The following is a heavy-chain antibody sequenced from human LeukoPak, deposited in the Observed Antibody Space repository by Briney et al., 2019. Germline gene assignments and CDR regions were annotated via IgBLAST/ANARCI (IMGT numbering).Heavy chain of an antibody. V-gene: IGHV1-2*06. D-gene: IGHD6-6*01. CDR2: INPNSGGT. Sequence: GASVKVSCKASGYTFTGYYMHWVRQAPGQGLEWMGRINPNSGGTNYAQKFQGRVTMTRDTSVSTAYMELSRLRSDDTAVYYCARDSRIAARDLDYWGQGTLVTVSS. CDR1: GYTFTGYY. J-gene: IGHJ4*02. CDR3: ARDSRIAARDLDY.